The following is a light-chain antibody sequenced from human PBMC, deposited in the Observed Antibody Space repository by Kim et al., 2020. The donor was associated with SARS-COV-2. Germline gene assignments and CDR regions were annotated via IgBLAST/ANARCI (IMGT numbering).Light chain of an antibody. Sequence: DIQMTQSPSSLSASVGDRVTITCRASQGISSYLAWYQQKPGTVPKVLIYSASALRSGVPSRFSGSGSGTDFTLTISSLQPEDVATYYCQNYDGAPWTFGQGTKVDIK. CDR1: QGISSY. V-gene: IGKV1-27*01. CDR2: SAS. J-gene: IGKJ1*01. CDR3: QNYDGAPWT.